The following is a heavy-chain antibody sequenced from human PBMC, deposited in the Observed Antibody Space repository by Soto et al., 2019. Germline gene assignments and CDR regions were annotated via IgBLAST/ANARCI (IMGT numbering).Heavy chain of an antibody. D-gene: IGHD3-10*01. J-gene: IGHJ4*02. CDR3: AREKGHYGSGSYSLVYCFDY. CDR1: GGSFSGYY. V-gene: IGHV4-34*01. Sequence: SETLSLTCAVYGGSFSGYYWSWIRQPPGKGLEWIGEINHSGSTNYNPSLKSRVTISVDTSKNQFSLKLSSVTVADTAVYYCAREKGHYGSGSYSLVYCFDYWGQGTLVTVSS. CDR2: INHSGST.